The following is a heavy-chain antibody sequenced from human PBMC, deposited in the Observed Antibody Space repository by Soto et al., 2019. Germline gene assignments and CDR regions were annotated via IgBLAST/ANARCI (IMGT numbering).Heavy chain of an antibody. CDR2: INAGNGNT. D-gene: IGHD1-1*01. Sequence: QVQLVQSGAEEKKPGASVKVSCKASGYTFTSYAMHWVRQAPGQRLEWMGWINAGNGNTKYSQKFQGRVTITRDTXASTAYMELSSLRSEDTAVYYCARVRERRLYYGMDVWGQGTTVTVSS. V-gene: IGHV1-3*05. CDR1: GYTFTSYA. CDR3: ARVRERRLYYGMDV. J-gene: IGHJ6*02.